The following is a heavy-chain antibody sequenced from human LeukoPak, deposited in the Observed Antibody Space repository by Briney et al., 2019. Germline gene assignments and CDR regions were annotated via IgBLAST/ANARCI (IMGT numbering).Heavy chain of an antibody. D-gene: IGHD4-11*01. Sequence: GASVKVSCKASGYTFTSYGISWVRQAPGQGLEWMGWISAYNGNTNYAQKLQGRVTMTTDTSTSTAYMELRSLRSEDTAVYYCARGYLDYSNYVEEDNWFDPWGQGTLVTVSS. V-gene: IGHV1-18*01. CDR1: GYTFTSYG. CDR2: ISAYNGNT. J-gene: IGHJ5*02. CDR3: ARGYLDYSNYVEEDNWFDP.